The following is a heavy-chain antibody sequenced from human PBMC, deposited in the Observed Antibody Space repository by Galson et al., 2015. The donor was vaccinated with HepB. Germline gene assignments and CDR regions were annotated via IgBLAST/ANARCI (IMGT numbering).Heavy chain of an antibody. Sequence: SVKVSCKASGGTFSSYTISWVRQAPGQGLEWMGRIIPILGIANYAQKFQGRVTITADKSTSPAYMELSSLRSADTAVYYCARGKNYYYSSGYRYYYFDYWGQGTLVTVSS. J-gene: IGHJ4*02. V-gene: IGHV1-69*02. D-gene: IGHD3-22*01. CDR3: ARGKNYYYSSGYRYYYFDY. CDR1: GGTFSSYT. CDR2: IIPILGIA.